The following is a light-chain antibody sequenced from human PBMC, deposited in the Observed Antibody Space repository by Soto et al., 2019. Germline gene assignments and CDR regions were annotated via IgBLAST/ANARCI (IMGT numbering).Light chain of an antibody. V-gene: IGKV3-20*01. CDR2: AAS. J-gene: IGKJ2*01. Sequence: EIVLTQSPGTLSLSPGERATLSCRASRSPSSSYVVWHQQKPGQAPRLLIYAASRRATGIPDRFSGSGSATEYTLTISRLEPEDFAVYYCQQQGTFGQGTKLEIK. CDR1: RSPSSSY. CDR3: QQQGT.